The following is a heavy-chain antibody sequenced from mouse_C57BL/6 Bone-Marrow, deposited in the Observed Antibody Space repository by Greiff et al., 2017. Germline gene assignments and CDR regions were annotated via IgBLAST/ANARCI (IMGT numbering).Heavy chain of an antibody. CDR3: AREGSYYSNYYAMDY. D-gene: IGHD2-5*01. Sequence: QVQLQQPGAELVKPGASVKMSCKASGYTFTSYWITWVQQRPGQGLEWIGDIYPGSGSTNYNEQFKSTATLTVDTSSSTAYMQLSSLTSEDAAVYYCAREGSYYSNYYAMDYWGQGTSVTVSS. J-gene: IGHJ4*01. V-gene: IGHV1-55*01. CDR2: IYPGSGST. CDR1: GYTFTSYW.